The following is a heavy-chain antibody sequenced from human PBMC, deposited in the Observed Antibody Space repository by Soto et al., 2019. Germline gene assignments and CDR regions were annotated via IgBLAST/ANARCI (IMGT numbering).Heavy chain of an antibody. CDR3: ARETRNWYFDL. J-gene: IGHJ2*01. Sequence: QVQLQQSGPGLVEPSETLSLTCTVSGASVTTTSFFWSWIRQPPGKELEWIGYVYYDGITTYNPSLKSRVTTSVDTSKNQFSLKLSSVTAADTAMYYCARETRNWYFDLWGRGTLVTVSS. CDR2: VYYDGIT. D-gene: IGHD4-17*01. V-gene: IGHV4-61*01. CDR1: GASVTTTSFF.